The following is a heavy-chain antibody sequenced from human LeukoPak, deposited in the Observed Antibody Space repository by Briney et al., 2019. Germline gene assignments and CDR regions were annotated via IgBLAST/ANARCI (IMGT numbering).Heavy chain of an antibody. CDR1: GFSFSTYA. CDR2: VSSASSHV. CDR3: ARDLMRFLEWVN. D-gene: IGHD3-3*01. V-gene: IGHV3-21*01. J-gene: IGHJ4*02. Sequence: PGGSLRLSCVASGFSFSTYAMNWVRQAPGKGPEWVSYVSSASSHVYYADSVRGRFIISRDNAKNSLYLQMNSLRAEDTAVYYCARDLMRFLEWVNWDQGTLVTVSS.